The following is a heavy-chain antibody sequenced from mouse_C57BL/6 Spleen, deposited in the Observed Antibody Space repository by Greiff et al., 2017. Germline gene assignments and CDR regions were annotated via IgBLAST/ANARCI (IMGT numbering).Heavy chain of an antibody. V-gene: IGHV1-59*01. CDR1: GYTFTSYW. Sequence: QVQLQQPGAELVRPGTSVKLSCKASGYTFTSYWMHWVKQRPGQGLEWIGVIDPSDSYTNYNQKFKGKATWTVDTSSSTAYMQLSSLTSEDSAVYYCARNYSNMDYWGQGTSVTVSS. CDR3: ARNYSNMDY. CDR2: IDPSDSYT. J-gene: IGHJ4*01. D-gene: IGHD2-5*01.